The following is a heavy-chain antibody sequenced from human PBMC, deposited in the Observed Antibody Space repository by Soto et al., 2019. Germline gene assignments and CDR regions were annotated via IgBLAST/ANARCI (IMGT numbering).Heavy chain of an antibody. Sequence: SETLSLTCTVSGGSMRNYFWNWIRQAPGKGLEWIAYIHFGGTTNYNPSLKSRVAISMDMSKNRSSLKLNSVTAADTALYYCAREGGESSDGLYYFDSWGQGSLVTVSS. CDR1: GGSMRNYF. CDR3: AREGGESSDGLYYFDS. J-gene: IGHJ4*02. D-gene: IGHD3-16*01. CDR2: IHFGGTT. V-gene: IGHV4-59*01.